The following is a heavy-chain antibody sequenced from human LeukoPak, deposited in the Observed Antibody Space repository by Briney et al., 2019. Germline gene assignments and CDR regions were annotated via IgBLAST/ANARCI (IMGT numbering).Heavy chain of an antibody. D-gene: IGHD3-10*01. Sequence: LSGGSLRLSCAASGFTFDDYAMHWVRQAPGKGLEWVSLISRDGGSTYYADSVKGRFAISRDNSKNSLYLQMNSLRAEDTALYYCAKDKGHYYGSGSYYNNGMDVWGQGTTVTVSS. CDR3: AKDKGHYYGSGSYYNNGMDV. J-gene: IGHJ6*02. V-gene: IGHV3-43D*03. CDR2: ISRDGGST. CDR1: GFTFDDYA.